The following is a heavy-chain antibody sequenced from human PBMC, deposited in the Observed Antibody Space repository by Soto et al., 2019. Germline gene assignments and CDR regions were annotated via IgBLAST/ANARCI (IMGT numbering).Heavy chain of an antibody. J-gene: IGHJ4*02. CDR3: AKDRNFGVVIISVFDY. Sequence: GGSLRLSCAASGFTFSNFEMHWVRQAPGKGLEWVSAISGSGGSTYYADSVKGRFTISRDNSKNTLYLQMNSLRAEDTAVYYCAKDRNFGVVIISVFDYWGQGTLVTVSS. CDR2: ISGSGGST. CDR1: GFTFSNFE. D-gene: IGHD3-3*01. V-gene: IGHV3-23*01.